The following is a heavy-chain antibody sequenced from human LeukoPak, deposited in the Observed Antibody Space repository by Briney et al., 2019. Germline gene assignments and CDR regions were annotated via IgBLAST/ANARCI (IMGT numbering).Heavy chain of an antibody. Sequence: GGSLRLSCAASGFTFSSYWMSWVRQAPGKGLECVANIMEDESQIHYVDSVKGRFTTSRDNAKNSLYLQMNSLRVEDTAVYYCARRRYGEAYDVWGQGTMVTVSS. D-gene: IGHD3-9*01. V-gene: IGHV3-7*01. CDR3: ARRRYGEAYDV. J-gene: IGHJ3*01. CDR1: GFTFSSYW. CDR2: IMEDESQI.